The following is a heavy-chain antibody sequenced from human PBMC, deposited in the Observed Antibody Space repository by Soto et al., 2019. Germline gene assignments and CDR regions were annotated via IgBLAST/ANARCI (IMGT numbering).Heavy chain of an antibody. D-gene: IGHD6-6*01. Sequence: QVQLVESGGGVVQPGRSLRLSCAASGFSFSSYGMPWVRQAPGKGLGWVAVIWYDGSNKYYGDSVKGRFTISRDNSKNTLYLQMNSLRAEDTAVYYCARSPPGVAGRYYFDYWGQGTLITVSS. J-gene: IGHJ4*02. V-gene: IGHV3-33*01. CDR3: ARSPPGVAGRYYFDY. CDR1: GFSFSSYG. CDR2: IWYDGSNK.